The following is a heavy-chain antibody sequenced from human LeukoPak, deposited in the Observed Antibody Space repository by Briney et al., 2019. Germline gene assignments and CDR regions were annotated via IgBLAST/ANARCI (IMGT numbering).Heavy chain of an antibody. CDR2: IYYSGST. D-gene: IGHD5-12*01. V-gene: IGHV4-39*01. J-gene: IGHJ6*03. CDR1: GGSISSSTYY. CDR3: ARLRGETARGYSGYDMNYYYYYYMDV. Sequence: PSETLSLTCTVSGGSISSSTYYWGWIRQPPEKGLEWIGTIYYSGSTYYNPSLKSRVAISVDTSKNQFSLKLSSVTAADTAGYYCARLRGETARGYSGYDMNYYYYYYMDVWGKGTTVTVSS.